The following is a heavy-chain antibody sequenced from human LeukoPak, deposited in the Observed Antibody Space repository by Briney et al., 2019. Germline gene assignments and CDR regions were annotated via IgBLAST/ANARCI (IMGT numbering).Heavy chain of an antibody. CDR3: ARVETPTYKTDY. D-gene: IGHD3-10*01. CDR1: GFTFSSYE. CDR2: ITTGGSTT. Sequence: GGSLRLSCAASGFTFSSYEMNWVRQAPGKGLEWVSYITTGGSTTYYADSLKGRFTISRDNAKNSLYLQMNSLRAEDTAVYYCARVETPTYKTDYWGQGTLVTVSS. J-gene: IGHJ4*02. V-gene: IGHV3-48*03.